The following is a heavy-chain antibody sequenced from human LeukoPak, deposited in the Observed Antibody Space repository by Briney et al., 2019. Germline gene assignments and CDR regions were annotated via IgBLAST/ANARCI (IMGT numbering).Heavy chain of an antibody. CDR2: ISGSGGST. CDR1: GFTFSSYA. V-gene: IGHV3-23*01. D-gene: IGHD1-26*01. Sequence: PGGSLRLSCAASGFTFSSYAMSWVRQAPGKGLEWVSAISGSGGSTYYADSVKGRFTISRDNSKNSLYLQMNSLRAEDTAVYYCARGGTWDDAFDIWGQGTMVTVSS. CDR3: ARGGTWDDAFDI. J-gene: IGHJ3*02.